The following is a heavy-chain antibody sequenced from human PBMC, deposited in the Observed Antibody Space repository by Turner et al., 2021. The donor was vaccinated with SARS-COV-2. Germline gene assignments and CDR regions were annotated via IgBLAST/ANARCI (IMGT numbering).Heavy chain of an antibody. CDR3: ATSRSFDY. CDR2: IDTDGSTT. Sequence: EVQLLESGGGLVQPGGSLRLPCEASGFTVSSYWRPWVRQAPGQGLMGVSRIDTDGSTTSYADSVKGRFTISRDNAKNTLYLQMNSLRAEDTAVYYCATSRSFDYWGQGTLVTVSS. D-gene: IGHD6-13*01. V-gene: IGHV3-74*01. CDR1: GFTVSSYW. J-gene: IGHJ4*02.